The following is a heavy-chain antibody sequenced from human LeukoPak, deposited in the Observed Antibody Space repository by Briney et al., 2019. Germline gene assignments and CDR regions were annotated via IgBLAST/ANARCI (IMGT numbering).Heavy chain of an antibody. V-gene: IGHV3-30*02. Sequence: GGSLRLSCAASGFTFSSYGMHWVRQAPGKGLEWVAFIRYDGSNKYYADSVKGRFTISRDNSKSTVYLQMNSLRVEDAAVYYCSKDLTSDFGGDLDPWGQGTLVTVSS. D-gene: IGHD3-10*01. J-gene: IGHJ5*02. CDR2: IRYDGSNK. CDR1: GFTFSSYG. CDR3: SKDLTSDFGGDLDP.